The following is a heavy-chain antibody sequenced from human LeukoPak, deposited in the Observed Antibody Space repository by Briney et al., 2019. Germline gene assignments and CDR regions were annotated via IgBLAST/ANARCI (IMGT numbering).Heavy chain of an antibody. CDR1: GFTFPDYA. D-gene: IGHD2-21*01. Sequence: HPGGSLRLSCSTSGFTFPDYALSWVRQAPGKGLEWLSFIRSRSIGGAIEYAASVKGRFTISRDDSKSIAYLQIDSLQTEETAVYYCTRRQYISGYYYMDVWGKGTPVTVSS. CDR3: TRRQYISGYYYMDV. V-gene: IGHV3-49*04. CDR2: IRSRSIGGAI. J-gene: IGHJ6*03.